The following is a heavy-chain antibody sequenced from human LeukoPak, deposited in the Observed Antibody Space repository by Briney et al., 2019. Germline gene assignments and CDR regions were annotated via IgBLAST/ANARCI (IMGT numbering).Heavy chain of an antibody. CDR3: ATDLEWDPRGLDY. Sequence: GGSLRLSCAASGFTFSSYAMNWVRQAPGTGLEWVSGISGGGGSTYYADSGKGRFTISRDNSKNTLYLQMNSLRAEDTAVYYCATDLEWDPRGLDYWGQGTLVTVSS. J-gene: IGHJ4*02. D-gene: IGHD1-26*01. V-gene: IGHV3-23*01. CDR1: GFTFSSYA. CDR2: ISGGGGST.